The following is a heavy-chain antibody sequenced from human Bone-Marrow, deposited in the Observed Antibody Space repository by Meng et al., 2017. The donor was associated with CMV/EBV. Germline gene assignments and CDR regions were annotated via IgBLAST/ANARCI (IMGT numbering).Heavy chain of an antibody. CDR3: ARDLGGSYPN. Sequence: SETLSLTCTVSGGSIGSYYWSWIRQPPGKGLEWIGYIYYSGSTNYNPSLKSRVTISVDTSKNQFSLKLSSVTAADTAVYYCARDLGGSYPNWGQGTLVTFYS. D-gene: IGHD1-26*01. J-gene: IGHJ4*02. V-gene: IGHV4-59*01. CDR2: IYYSGST. CDR1: GGSIGSYY.